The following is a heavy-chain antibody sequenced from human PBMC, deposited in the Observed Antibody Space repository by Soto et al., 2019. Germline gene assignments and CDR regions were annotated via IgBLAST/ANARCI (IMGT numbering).Heavy chain of an antibody. Sequence: GGSLRLSCAASGFTFRSYGMHWVRQAPGKGLEWVALMSFDGSNKYYADSVRGRFTISSDNSKNTLYLQMNSLRAEDTAVYYCAKDGPITGTPIDYWGQGTLVTVSS. CDR2: MSFDGSNK. V-gene: IGHV3-33*03. CDR1: GFTFRSYG. D-gene: IGHD1-20*01. J-gene: IGHJ4*02. CDR3: AKDGPITGTPIDY.